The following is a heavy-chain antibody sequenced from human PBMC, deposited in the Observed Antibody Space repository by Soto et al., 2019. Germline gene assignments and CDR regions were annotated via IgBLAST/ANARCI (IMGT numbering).Heavy chain of an antibody. J-gene: IGHJ6*02. CDR1: GFTFSNAW. V-gene: IGHV3-15*07. D-gene: IGHD5-18*01. Sequence: EVQLVESGGGLVKPGGSLRLSCAASGFTFSNAWMNWVHQAPGKGLEGVGRIKSKTEGGTTDYAAPVKGRFTIARDDSKNTMQLQMTGLKTDATAVYYCPTDDVRIVHTAVVPGMDVWGQGPTVTVSS. CDR3: PTDDVRIVHTAVVPGMDV. CDR2: IKSKTEGGTT.